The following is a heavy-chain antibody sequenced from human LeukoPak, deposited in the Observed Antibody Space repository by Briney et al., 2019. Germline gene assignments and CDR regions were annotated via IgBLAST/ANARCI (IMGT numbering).Heavy chain of an antibody. V-gene: IGHV5-51*01. J-gene: IGHJ4*02. D-gene: IGHD2-21*02. CDR2: IYPGDSDT. CDR1: GYSFTSYW. CDR3: ARHPYCGGDCCTWNDY. Sequence: GESLKISCKGSGYSFTSYWIGWVRQMPGKGLEWMGIIYPGDSDTRYSPSFQGQVTISADKSISTAYLQWSSLKASDTAMYYCARHPYCGGDCCTWNDYWGQGTLVTVSS.